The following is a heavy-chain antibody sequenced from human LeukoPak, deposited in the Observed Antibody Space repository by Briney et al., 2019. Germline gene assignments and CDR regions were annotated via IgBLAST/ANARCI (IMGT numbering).Heavy chain of an antibody. D-gene: IGHD3-22*01. Sequence: SGTLSLTCTVSGGSISSYYWSWIRQPPGKGLEWIGYIYYSGSTNYNPSLKSRVTISVDTSKNQFSLKLSSVTAADTAVYYCARDLNYYDSSGYQKYNWFDPWGQGTLVTVSS. V-gene: IGHV4-59*01. CDR1: GGSISSYY. CDR3: ARDLNYYDSSGYQKYNWFDP. J-gene: IGHJ5*02. CDR2: IYYSGST.